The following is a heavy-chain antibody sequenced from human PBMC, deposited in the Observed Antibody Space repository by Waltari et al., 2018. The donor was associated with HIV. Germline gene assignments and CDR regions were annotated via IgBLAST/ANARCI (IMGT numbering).Heavy chain of an antibody. V-gene: IGHV3-74*01. CDR1: GFTFSSYW. CDR2: INREGSST. D-gene: IGHD3-10*01. CDR3: APGRGWFDP. Sequence: EVQLVESGGGLVQPGGSLRLSCAASGFTFSSYWMHWVRQAPGKGLVWVSSINREGSSTNYADSVKGRFTISRDNAKNTLYLRMNSLRVEDTAVYYCAPGRGWFDPWGQGTLVTVSS. J-gene: IGHJ5*02.